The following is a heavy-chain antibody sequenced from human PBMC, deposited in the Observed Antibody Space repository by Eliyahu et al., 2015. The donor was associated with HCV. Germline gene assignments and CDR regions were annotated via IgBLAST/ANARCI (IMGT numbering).Heavy chain of an antibody. Sequence: EVQLVESGGGLVQPGGSLRLSCAASGFTFSSYEMNWVRQAPGKGLEWVSYISSSGSTIYYADSVKGRFTISRDNAKNSLYLQMNSLRAEDTAVYYCAREVADPLYFDYWGQGTLVTVSS. V-gene: IGHV3-48*03. CDR2: ISSSGSTI. J-gene: IGHJ4*02. D-gene: IGHD2-15*01. CDR1: GFTFSSYE. CDR3: AREVADPLYFDY.